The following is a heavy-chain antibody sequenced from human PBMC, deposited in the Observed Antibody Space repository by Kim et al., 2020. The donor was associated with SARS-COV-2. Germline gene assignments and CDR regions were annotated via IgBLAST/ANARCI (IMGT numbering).Heavy chain of an antibody. J-gene: IGHJ6*02. CDR1: GGSFSAYS. CDR2: VNHSGIT. V-gene: IGHV4-34*01. Sequence: SETLSLTCAVYGGSFSAYSWIWIRQAPGKGLEWIGEVNHSGITKYHPSLKSRVTISVDTSKNQFYLKLPSVTAADTAVFYCARGRAGVVPSPILGLGPFYYCCAMDGWGPGTTVIVS. D-gene: IGHD3-3*01. CDR3: ARGRAGVVPSPILGLGPFYYCCAMDG.